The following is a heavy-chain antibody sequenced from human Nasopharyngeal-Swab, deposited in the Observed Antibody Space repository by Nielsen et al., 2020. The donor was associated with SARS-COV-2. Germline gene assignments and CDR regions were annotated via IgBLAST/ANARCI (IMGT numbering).Heavy chain of an antibody. Sequence: SETLSSTCAVSGGSISSSNWWSWARQPPGKGREWIGEIYHSGSTNYNPSIKSRVTISVDKSKNQFSLKLNSVTAADTAVYYCARALPHSGTDPSVLESNWFDPWGQGTLVTVSS. D-gene: IGHD1-14*01. CDR3: ARALPHSGTDPSVLESNWFDP. CDR2: IYHSGST. V-gene: IGHV4-4*02. CDR1: GGSISSSNW. J-gene: IGHJ5*02.